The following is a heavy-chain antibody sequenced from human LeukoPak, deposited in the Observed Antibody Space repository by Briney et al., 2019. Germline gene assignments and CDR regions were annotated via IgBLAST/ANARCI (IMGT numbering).Heavy chain of an antibody. J-gene: IGHJ4*02. Sequence: ASVKVSCKATGCTFTNYDINWVRQATGQRLEWMGYKNPNSGNSAYAQKFQGRVTITTDASITTAYMELSGLRSEDTALYYCAREGLHYWGQGTLVTVSS. V-gene: IGHV1-8*01. CDR2: KNPNSGNS. CDR3: AREGLHY. CDR1: GCTFTNYD.